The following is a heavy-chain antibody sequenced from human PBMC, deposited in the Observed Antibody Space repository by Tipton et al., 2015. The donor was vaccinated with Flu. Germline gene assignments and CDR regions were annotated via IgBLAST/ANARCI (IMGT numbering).Heavy chain of an antibody. Sequence: SLRLSCAASGFTFSSYAMHWVRQAPGKGLEWVAVISYDGSNKYYADSVKGRFTISRDNSKNTLYLQMNSLRAEDTAVYYCARGRWFGELLLRGWLDPWGQGTLVTVSS. CDR1: GFTFSSYA. V-gene: IGHV3-30-3*01. CDR2: ISYDGSNK. D-gene: IGHD3-10*01. CDR3: ARGRWFGELLLRGWLDP. J-gene: IGHJ5*02.